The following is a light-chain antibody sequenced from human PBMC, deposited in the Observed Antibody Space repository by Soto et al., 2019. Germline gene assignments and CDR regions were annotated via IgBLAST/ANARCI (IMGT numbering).Light chain of an antibody. CDR2: DAS. J-gene: IGKJ2*01. V-gene: IGKV1-33*01. CDR1: QDISNF. Sequence: DIQMTQSPSSLSESVGDRVTITFQASQDISNFLNWYQRKPGKAPKLLIYDASNLEIGVPSRFSGSGSGTDFTFTINSLQPEDFATYYCQQYDNLPPMYTFGQGTKLEIK. CDR3: QQYDNLPPMYT.